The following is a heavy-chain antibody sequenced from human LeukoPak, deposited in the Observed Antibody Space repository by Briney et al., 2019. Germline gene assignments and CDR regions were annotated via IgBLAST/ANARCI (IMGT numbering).Heavy chain of an antibody. J-gene: IGHJ4*02. D-gene: IGHD5-18*01. Sequence: GGSLRLSCAASGFTFSSYWMNWVRQSPGKGLEWVADIKQDGSGKYYVDSVKGRFTISRDNAKNSLYLQMDSLRGEDTAVYYCARDLPRGYSYGSLDYWGQGTLVTVSS. CDR2: IKQDGSGK. CDR3: ARDLPRGYSYGSLDY. CDR1: GFTFSSYW. V-gene: IGHV3-7*01.